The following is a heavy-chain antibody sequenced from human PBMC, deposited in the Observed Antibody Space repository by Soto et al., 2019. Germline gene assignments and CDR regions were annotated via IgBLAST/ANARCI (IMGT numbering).Heavy chain of an antibody. CDR2: IYNSGST. CDR3: ASLLSYPGTWYYFAS. D-gene: IGHD6-13*01. CDR1: GGSISSYY. Sequence: PSETLSLTCTFSGGSISSYYWSWIRQPPGKGLEWIGNIYNSGSTNYNPSFKSRVTISGDTSKNQFSLKLSSVTAADTAVYYCASLLSYPGTWYYFASWGQGTLVTVSS. V-gene: IGHV4-59*08. J-gene: IGHJ4*02.